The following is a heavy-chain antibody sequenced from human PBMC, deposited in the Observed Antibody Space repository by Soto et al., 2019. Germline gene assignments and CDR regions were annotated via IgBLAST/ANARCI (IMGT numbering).Heavy chain of an antibody. Sequence: GESLKISCKGPGYSFTSYWIGWVREMPGKGLEWMGIIYPGDSDTRYSPSFQGQVTISADKSISTAYLQWSSLKASDTAMYYCATRGLVVVAGGPTVGAFDSWGQGTMVTVS. CDR2: IYPGDSDT. CDR3: ATRGLVVVAGGPTVGAFDS. J-gene: IGHJ3*02. V-gene: IGHV5-51*01. CDR1: GYSFTSYW. D-gene: IGHD2-15*01.